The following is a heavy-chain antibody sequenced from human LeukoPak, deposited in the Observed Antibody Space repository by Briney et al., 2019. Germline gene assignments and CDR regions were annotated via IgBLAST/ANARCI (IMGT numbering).Heavy chain of an antibody. CDR2: IYTSGST. D-gene: IGHD2-15*01. J-gene: IGHJ3*02. CDR1: GGSISSYY. CDR3: ARGRGLLGYCSGGSCYPGAFDI. Sequence: PSETLSLTCTVSGGSISSYYWSWIRLPAGKGLEWIGRIYTSGSTNYNPSLKSRVTMSVDTSKNQFSLKLSSVTAADTAVYYCARGRGLLGYCSGGSCYPGAFDIWGQGTMVTVSS. V-gene: IGHV4-4*07.